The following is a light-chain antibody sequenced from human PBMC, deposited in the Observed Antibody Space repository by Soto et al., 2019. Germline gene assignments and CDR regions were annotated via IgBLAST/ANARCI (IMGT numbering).Light chain of an antibody. CDR3: LSFDSSLSVV. J-gene: IGLJ2*01. V-gene: IGLV1-40*01. CDR1: SSNIGAGYD. CDR2: GNT. Sequence: QSVLTQPPSVSGAPGQRVTISCTGSSSNIGAGYDVHGYQQLPGRAPKLLIYGNTNRPSGVPDLFSGSKSGTSASLAITGLQAEDEADYYCLSFDSSLSVVFGGWTKLTVL.